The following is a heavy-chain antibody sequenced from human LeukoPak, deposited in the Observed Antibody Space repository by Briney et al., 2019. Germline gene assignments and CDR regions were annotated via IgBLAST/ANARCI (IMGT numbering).Heavy chain of an antibody. CDR1: GGSINSYY. V-gene: IGHV4-39*07. CDR2: IYYSGST. CDR3: ARDYPQMATITWDY. Sequence: PSETLSLTCTVSGGSINSYYWTWIRQPPGKGLEWIGSIYYSGSTYYNPSLKSRVTISVDTSKNQFSLKLSSVTAADTAVYYCARDYPQMATITWDYWGQGTLVTVSS. D-gene: IGHD5-24*01. J-gene: IGHJ4*02.